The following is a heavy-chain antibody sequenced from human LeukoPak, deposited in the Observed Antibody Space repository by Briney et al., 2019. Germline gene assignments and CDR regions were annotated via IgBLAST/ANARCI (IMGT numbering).Heavy chain of an antibody. CDR3: AASVWFGELIDSP. V-gene: IGHV4-39*01. D-gene: IGHD3-10*01. J-gene: IGHJ5*02. Sequence: SETLSLTCTVSGGSINSTSYYWGWIRQPPGKGLEWIGSIYYGGSTYYNPSLKSRVTILVDVDTSKNQFSLKLSSVTAAETAVYYCAASVWFGELIDSPWGQGTLVTVSS. CDR2: IYYGGST. CDR1: GGSINSTSYY.